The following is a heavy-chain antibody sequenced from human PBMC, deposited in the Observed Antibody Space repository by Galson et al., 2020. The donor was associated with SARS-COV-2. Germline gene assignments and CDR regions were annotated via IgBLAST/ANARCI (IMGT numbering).Heavy chain of an antibody. CDR1: GLTFSSYW. CDR2: INEDGSEQ. V-gene: IGHV3-7*03. Sequence: SCAASGLTFSSYWMSWVRQAPGKGLEWVANINEDGSEQSYVDSVKGRFTISRDNAKNSVYLQMNSLRADDTAVYYCARVPYYYGSGTYRYFDYWGQGTLVTVSS. D-gene: IGHD3-10*01. J-gene: IGHJ4*02. CDR3: ARVPYYYGSGTYRYFDY.